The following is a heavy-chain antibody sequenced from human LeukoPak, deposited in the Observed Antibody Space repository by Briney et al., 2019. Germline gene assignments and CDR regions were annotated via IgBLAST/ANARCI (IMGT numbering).Heavy chain of an antibody. Sequence: PGGSPRLSCAASGFTFSSYSMNWVRQAPGKGLEWISSISSSSSYIYYADSVKGRFTISRDNAKNSLYLQMNSLRAEDTAVYYCAREGGSGWSMQGIFDPWGQGTLVTVSS. V-gene: IGHV3-21*01. J-gene: IGHJ5*02. CDR1: GFTFSSYS. CDR2: ISSSSSYI. D-gene: IGHD6-19*01. CDR3: AREGGSGWSMQGIFDP.